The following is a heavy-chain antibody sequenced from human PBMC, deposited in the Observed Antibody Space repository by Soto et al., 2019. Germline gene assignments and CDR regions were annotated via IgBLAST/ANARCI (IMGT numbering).Heavy chain of an antibody. D-gene: IGHD3-22*01. V-gene: IGHV3-48*02. CDR1: GFTFSSYS. CDR3: ASSYYYDSSGYYYPFDY. J-gene: IGHJ4*02. CDR2: ISSSSSTI. Sequence: GVSLRLSCAASGFTFSSYSMNWVRQAPGKGLEWVSYISSSSSTIYYADSVKGRFTISRDNAKNSLYLQMNSLRDEDTAVYYCASSYYYDSSGYYYPFDYWGQGTLVTVSS.